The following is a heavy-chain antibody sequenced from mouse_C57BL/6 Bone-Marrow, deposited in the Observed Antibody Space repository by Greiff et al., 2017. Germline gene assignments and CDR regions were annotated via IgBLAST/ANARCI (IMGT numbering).Heavy chain of an antibody. J-gene: IGHJ3*01. CDR2: ISSGSSTI. CDR3: ARDLYYYGSSPFAY. Sequence: EVQGVESGGGLVKPGGSLKLSCAASGFTFSDYGMHWVRQAPEKGLEWVAYISSGSSTIYYADTVKGRFTIYRDNAKNTLFLQMTSLRSEDTAMYYCARDLYYYGSSPFAYWGQGTLVTVSA. V-gene: IGHV5-17*01. D-gene: IGHD1-1*01. CDR1: GFTFSDYG.